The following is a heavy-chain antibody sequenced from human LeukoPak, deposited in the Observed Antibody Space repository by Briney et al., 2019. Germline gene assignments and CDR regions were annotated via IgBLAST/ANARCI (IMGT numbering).Heavy chain of an antibody. CDR3: AREVTDILTGYYDY. CDR1: GFTFSSCE. CDR2: ISNSGSSK. J-gene: IGHJ4*02. D-gene: IGHD3-9*01. V-gene: IGHV3-48*02. Sequence: GGSLRLSCAASGFTFSSCEMNWVRQAPGKGLEWLSYISNSGSSKYYADSVRGRFTISRDNAKNSLYLQMNSLRDEDTAVYYCAREVTDILTGYYDYWGQGTLVTVSS.